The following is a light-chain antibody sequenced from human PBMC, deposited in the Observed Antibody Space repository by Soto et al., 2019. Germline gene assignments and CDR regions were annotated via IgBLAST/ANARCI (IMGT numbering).Light chain of an antibody. CDR1: SSNIGNNY. J-gene: IGLJ2*01. Sequence: QAVLTQPPSVSAAPGQKVPISCSGSSSNIGNNYVSWYQQLPGTAPKLLIYDNNKRPSGIPDRFSGSKSGTSATLGITGLQTGDEADYYCGTWDSSLSAHVVFGGGTKVTVL. CDR2: DNN. CDR3: GTWDSSLSAHVV. V-gene: IGLV1-51*01.